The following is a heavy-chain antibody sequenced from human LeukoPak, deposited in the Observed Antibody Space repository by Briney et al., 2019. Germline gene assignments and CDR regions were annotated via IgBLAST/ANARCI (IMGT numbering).Heavy chain of an antibody. J-gene: IGHJ4*02. V-gene: IGHV3-21*01. D-gene: IGHD3-22*01. CDR3: ASPPRRGVVITN. CDR2: ISSSSSYI. CDR1: GFTFSSYS. Sequence: KPGGSLRLSCAASGFTFSSYSMNWVRQAPGKGLEWVSSISSSSSYIYYADSVKGRFTISRDNAKNSLYLQMNSLRAEDTAVYYCASPPRRGVVITNWGQGTLVTVSS.